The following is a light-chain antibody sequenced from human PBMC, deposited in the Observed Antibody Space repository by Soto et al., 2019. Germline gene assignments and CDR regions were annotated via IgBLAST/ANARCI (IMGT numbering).Light chain of an antibody. Sequence: SVLTQPPSVSGAPGQRVTISCTGSSSNIGAGYDVHWYQQLPGTAPKVLIYGNSNRPSGVPDRFSGSKSGTSASLAITGLQAEDEADYYCQSYDSSLSVVFGGGTQLTVL. CDR1: SSNIGAGYD. J-gene: IGLJ2*01. CDR2: GNS. V-gene: IGLV1-40*01. CDR3: QSYDSSLSVV.